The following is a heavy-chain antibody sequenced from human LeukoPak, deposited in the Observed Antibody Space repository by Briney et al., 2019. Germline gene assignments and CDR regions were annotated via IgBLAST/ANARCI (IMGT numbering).Heavy chain of an antibody. J-gene: IGHJ4*02. CDR1: GYTFTGYY. CDR3: ARDNRGITMVRGVIGN. D-gene: IGHD3-10*01. Sequence: ASVKVSCKASGYTFTGYYMHWVRQAPGQGLEWMGWINPNSGGTNYAQKFQGRVTMTGDTSISTAYMELSRLRSDDTAVYYCARDNRGITMVRGVIGNWGQGTLVTVSS. CDR2: INPNSGGT. V-gene: IGHV1-2*02.